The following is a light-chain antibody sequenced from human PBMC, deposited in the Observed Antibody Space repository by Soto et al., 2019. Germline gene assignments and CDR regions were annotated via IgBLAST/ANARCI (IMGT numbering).Light chain of an antibody. CDR1: QSLVFGDGNTY. Sequence: DVVLTQSPLSLPVTLGQPASISCSSSQSLVFGDGNTYLNWFHQRPGQSPRRLIYKVANRDSGVPDRFSCSGSGTNFTLKISRVEPEDVGVYYCTQDTGWPWTVGQGTKVEIK. V-gene: IGKV2-30*01. CDR2: KVA. CDR3: TQDTGWPWT. J-gene: IGKJ1*01.